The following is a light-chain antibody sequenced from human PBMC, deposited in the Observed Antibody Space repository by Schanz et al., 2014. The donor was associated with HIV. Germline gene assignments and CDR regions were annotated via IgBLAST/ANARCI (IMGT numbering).Light chain of an antibody. Sequence: QSVLTQPPSVSGTPGQSVTISCSGSTSTLERTPVDWYQHLPGTAPRLLIRNNDVRPSGVTDRFSGSKSGTSASLVITGLQAEDEADYYCQSYDSGLSVVVFGGGTKLTVL. CDR1: TSTLERTP. V-gene: IGLV1-44*01. CDR3: QSYDSGLSVVV. J-gene: IGLJ2*01. CDR2: NND.